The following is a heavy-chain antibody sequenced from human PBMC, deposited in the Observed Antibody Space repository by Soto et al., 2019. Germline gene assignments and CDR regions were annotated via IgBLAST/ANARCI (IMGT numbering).Heavy chain of an antibody. D-gene: IGHD3-22*01. V-gene: IGHV3-7*01. J-gene: IGHJ6*02. CDR1: GFTFSSYW. Sequence: EVRLVEPGGGLVQPGGSLTLSCAASGFTFSSYWRTWVRQAPGKGLEWVANINQDGSEEYSMDSMTGRFTISRDNDKNSLLLQRNSLRAEDTAVYYCARDRGRPDLRDTHYYDSSDLDYGMDVWGQGTTVTVSS. CDR2: INQDGSEE. CDR3: ARDRGRPDLRDTHYYDSSDLDYGMDV.